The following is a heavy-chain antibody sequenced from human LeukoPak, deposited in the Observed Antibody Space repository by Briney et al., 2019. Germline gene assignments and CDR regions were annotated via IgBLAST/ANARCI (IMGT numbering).Heavy chain of an antibody. V-gene: IGHV3-23*01. J-gene: IGHJ5*02. CDR1: GFTFSSYA. D-gene: IGHD3-3*01. Sequence: GGSLRLSCAASGFTFSSYAMSWVRQAPGKGLEWVSAISGSGGSTYYADSVKGRFTISRDNYKNTLYLQMNSLRAEDTAVYYCAKEAYDFWSGDNWFDPWGQGTLVTVSS. CDR3: AKEAYDFWSGDNWFDP. CDR2: ISGSGGST.